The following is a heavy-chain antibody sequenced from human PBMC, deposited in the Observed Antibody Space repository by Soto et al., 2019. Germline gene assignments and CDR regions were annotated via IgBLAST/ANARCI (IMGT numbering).Heavy chain of an antibody. CDR2: FYYSGST. CDR1: GGSISSSNFY. J-gene: IGHJ4*02. D-gene: IGHD3-9*01. Sequence: SETLSLTCTVSGGSISSSNFYWGWVRQPPGKGLEWIGNFYYSGSTYYNPSLKSRVTISVDTSKNQFSLKLSSVTAADTAVYYCAYNDYDILAGYYNSDYWGQGTLVTVSS. V-gene: IGHV4-39*01. CDR3: AYNDYDILAGYYNSDY.